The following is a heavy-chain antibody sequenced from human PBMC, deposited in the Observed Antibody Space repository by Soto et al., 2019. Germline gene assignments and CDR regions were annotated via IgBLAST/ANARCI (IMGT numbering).Heavy chain of an antibody. CDR3: ARDLPGGSSGFLDAFDI. CDR1: GFTFSDYY. Sequence: QVQLVESGGGLVKPGGSLRLSCAASGFTFSDYYMAWIRQAPGKGLEYVSYISRDGDSMYYADSVKGRFTISRDNAKNSLSLQMNSLRAEDTAVYYCARDLPGGSSGFLDAFDIWGQGTMVTVSS. J-gene: IGHJ3*02. V-gene: IGHV3-11*01. CDR2: ISRDGDSM. D-gene: IGHD3-22*01.